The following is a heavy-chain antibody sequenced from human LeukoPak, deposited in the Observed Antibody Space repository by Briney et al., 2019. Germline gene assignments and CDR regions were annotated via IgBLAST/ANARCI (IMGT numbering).Heavy chain of an antibody. J-gene: IGHJ4*02. CDR3: ARGAGGYDLAY. V-gene: IGHV3-23*01. Sequence: GGSLRLSCAASGFTFSSYAMSWVRQAPGKGLEWISAISGSGGSTYYADSVKGRFTISRDNSKNTLYLQMNSLRAEDTAVYYCARGAGGYDLAYWGQGTLVTVSS. CDR2: ISGSGGST. CDR1: GFTFSSYA. D-gene: IGHD5-12*01.